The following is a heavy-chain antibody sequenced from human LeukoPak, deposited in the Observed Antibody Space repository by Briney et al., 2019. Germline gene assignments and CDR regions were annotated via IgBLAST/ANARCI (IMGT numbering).Heavy chain of an antibody. CDR2: INAGNGNT. D-gene: IGHD5-18*01. CDR3: ATDPSYSYGPFDY. J-gene: IGHJ4*02. V-gene: IGHV1-3*01. CDR1: GYTFTSYA. Sequence: ASVKVSCKASGYTFTSYAMHWVRQAPGQRLEWMGWINAGNGNTKYSQKFQGRVTITRDTSASTAYMELSSLRSEDTAVYYCATDPSYSYGPFDYWGQGTLVTVSS.